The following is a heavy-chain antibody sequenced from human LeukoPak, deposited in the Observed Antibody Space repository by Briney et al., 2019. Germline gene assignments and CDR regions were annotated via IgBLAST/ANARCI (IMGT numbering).Heavy chain of an antibody. CDR3: ARKVVTASPFQH. CDR1: GGSISSSSYY. D-gene: IGHD2-21*02. CDR2: IYYSGST. V-gene: IGHV4-39*01. J-gene: IGHJ1*01. Sequence: SETLSLTCTVSGGSISSSSYYWGWIRQPPGKGLEWIGSIYYSGSTYYNPSLKSRVTISVDTSKNQFSLKLSSVTAVDTAVYYCARKVVTASPFQHWGQGTLVTVSS.